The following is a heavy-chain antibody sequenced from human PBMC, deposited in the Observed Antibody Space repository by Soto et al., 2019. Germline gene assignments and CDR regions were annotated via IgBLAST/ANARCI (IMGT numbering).Heavy chain of an antibody. CDR1: GFSLSTSGMC. CDR2: IDWDDDK. CDR3: ARIDTAMAEGWFDP. V-gene: IGHV2-70*11. D-gene: IGHD5-18*01. J-gene: IGHJ5*02. Sequence: SGPTLVNPTQTLTLTCTFSGFSLSTSGMCVSWIRQPPGKALEWLARIDWDDDKYYSTSLKTRLTISKDTSKNQVVLTMTNMDPVDTATYYCARIDTAMAEGWFDPWGQGTLVTVSS.